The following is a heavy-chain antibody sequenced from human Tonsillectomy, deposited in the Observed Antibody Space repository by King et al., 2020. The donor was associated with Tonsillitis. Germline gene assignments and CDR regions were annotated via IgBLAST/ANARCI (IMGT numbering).Heavy chain of an antibody. D-gene: IGHD2-21*02. V-gene: IGHV4-61*01. CDR1: GGSVDSGNYY. CDR3: ARVVCGGDSQSGHSYYNRGMDV. CDR2: IYHSGST. J-gene: IGHJ6*02. Sequence: QLQESGPGLVKPSETQSFTCTVSGGSVDSGNYYWSWIRQPPGKGLEWIGHIYHSGSTNYNPSFKSRVTISVDTSKNPFYLKLTSVTAADTAVYFCARVVCGGDSQSGHSYYNRGMDVGGQGTTVTVSS.